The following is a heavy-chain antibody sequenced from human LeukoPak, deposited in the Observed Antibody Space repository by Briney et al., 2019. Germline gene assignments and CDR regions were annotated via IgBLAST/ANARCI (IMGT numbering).Heavy chain of an antibody. CDR2: ISSSSSYI. Sequence: GGSLRLSCAASGFTFSSYSMNWVRQAPGKGLEWVSSISSSSSYIYYADSVKGRFTISRDNAKNSLYLQMNSLRAEDTAVYYCARDRMVGNWASFDYWGQGTLVTVSS. CDR1: GFTFSSYS. J-gene: IGHJ4*02. D-gene: IGHD7-27*01. CDR3: ARDRMVGNWASFDY. V-gene: IGHV3-21*01.